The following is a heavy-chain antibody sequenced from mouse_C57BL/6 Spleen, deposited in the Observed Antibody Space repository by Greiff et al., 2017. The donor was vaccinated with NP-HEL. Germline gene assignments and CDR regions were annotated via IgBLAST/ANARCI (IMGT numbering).Heavy chain of an antibody. CDR1: GFSLSTSGMG. J-gene: IGHJ2*01. CDR2: IYWDDGK. V-gene: IGHV8-12*01. CDR3: ARSYYYGSSGTGTNYLDY. D-gene: IGHD1-1*01. Sequence: QVPLKESGPGILQSSQTLSLTCSFSGFSLSTSGMGVSWIRQPSGKGLEWLAHIYWDDGKRYNPSLKSRLTISKDTSRNQVFLKITSVDTADTATYYCARSYYYGSSGTGTNYLDYWGQGTTLTVSS.